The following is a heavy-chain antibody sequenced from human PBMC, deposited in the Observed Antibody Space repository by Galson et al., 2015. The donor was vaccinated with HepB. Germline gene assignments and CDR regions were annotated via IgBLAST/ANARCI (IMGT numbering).Heavy chain of an antibody. CDR1: GFSFTTYW. J-gene: IGHJ4*02. CDR3: ARLEGYTHFDY. V-gene: IGHV5-10-1*01. Sequence: QSGAEVKKPGESLRISCKGSGFSFTTYWITWVRQMPGKGREWMGRIDPSDSYTNYSPSFQGHVTISADKSISTAYLQWGSLKASDTAMYYCARLEGYTHFDYWGQGTLVTVSS. CDR2: IDPSDSYT. D-gene: IGHD5-24*01.